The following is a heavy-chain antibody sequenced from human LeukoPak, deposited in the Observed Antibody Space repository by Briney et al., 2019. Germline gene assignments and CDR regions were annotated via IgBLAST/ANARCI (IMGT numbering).Heavy chain of an antibody. CDR3: VRSDHFEVAATRDWYFDL. CDR2: ISGYNGNT. D-gene: IGHD2-15*01. Sequence: ASVKVSCKASGYTFSSYGISWVRQAPGQGLEWMGWISGYNGNTNYAQKLQGRVSMTRDMSTSTVYMELSSLRSEDTAVYYCVRSDHFEVAATRDWYFDLWGCGTLVTVSS. CDR1: GYTFSSYG. V-gene: IGHV1-18*04. J-gene: IGHJ2*01.